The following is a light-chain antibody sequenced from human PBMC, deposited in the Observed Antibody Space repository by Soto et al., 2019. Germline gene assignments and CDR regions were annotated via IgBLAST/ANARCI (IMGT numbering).Light chain of an antibody. CDR3: QQYYSTPWT. V-gene: IGKV4-1*01. Sequence: DIVMTQSPDSLAVSLGERATINCKSSQSVLYSSNNKNYLAWYQQKPGQPPKLLIYWASTRESGVPDRFSGSGSGTDFTFTISSLQAEDVDVYYCQQYYSTPWTFGQGTKVEIK. CDR1: QSVLYSSNNKNY. CDR2: WAS. J-gene: IGKJ1*01.